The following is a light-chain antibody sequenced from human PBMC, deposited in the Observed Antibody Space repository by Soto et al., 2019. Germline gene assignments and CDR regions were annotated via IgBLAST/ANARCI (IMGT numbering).Light chain of an antibody. Sequence: QSALTQPASMSGSPGQSITISCTGTSSDIGGYNFVSWYQRHPGKGPKLLIFDVNFRPSGVSNRFSGSKSENTASLTISGLQPEDEADYYRSSYTTADTVIFGGGTKLTVL. CDR1: SSDIGGYNF. CDR3: SSYTTADTVI. V-gene: IGLV2-14*03. CDR2: DVN. J-gene: IGLJ2*01.